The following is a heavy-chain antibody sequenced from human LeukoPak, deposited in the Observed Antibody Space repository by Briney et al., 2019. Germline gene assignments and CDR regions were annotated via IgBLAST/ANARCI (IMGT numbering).Heavy chain of an antibody. Sequence: VASVKVSCKTSGYTFTGYYMHWVRQAPGQGLEWMGRINPNSGGTNYAQKFQGRVTMTRDTSISTAYMELSRLRSDDAAVHYCARGRLVIMPSGPLIFDYWGQGTLVTVSS. CDR2: INPNSGGT. D-gene: IGHD3-9*01. CDR1: GYTFTGYY. CDR3: ARGRLVIMPSGPLIFDY. V-gene: IGHV1-2*06. J-gene: IGHJ4*02.